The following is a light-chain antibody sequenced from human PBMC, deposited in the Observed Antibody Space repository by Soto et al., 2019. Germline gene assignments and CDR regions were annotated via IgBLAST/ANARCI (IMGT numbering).Light chain of an antibody. CDR1: QSVSSS. J-gene: IGKJ4*01. V-gene: IGKV3-20*01. CDR3: QQYGSSPPLT. CDR2: GAS. Sequence: EIVLTQSPGTLSLSPGARAPLSCRASQSVSSSLAWYQQKPGQAPRLLIHGASSRATGIPDRFSGSGSGTDFTLTISRLEPEDFAVYYCQQYGSSPPLTFGGGTKVDNK.